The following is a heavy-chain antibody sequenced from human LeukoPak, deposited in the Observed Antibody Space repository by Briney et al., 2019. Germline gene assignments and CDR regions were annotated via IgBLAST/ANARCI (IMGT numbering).Heavy chain of an antibody. J-gene: IGHJ6*03. CDR2: IKQDGSEK. CDR3: ARRDYDFWSGYPYYMDV. V-gene: IGHV3-7*03. D-gene: IGHD3-3*01. CDR1: GFTFSSYW. Sequence: GGSLRLSCAASGFTFSSYWMSWVRQAPGKGLEWVANIKQDGSEKYYVDSVKGRFTISRDNAKNSLYLQMSSLRADDTAVYYCARRDYDFWSGYPYYMDVWGKGTTVTVSS.